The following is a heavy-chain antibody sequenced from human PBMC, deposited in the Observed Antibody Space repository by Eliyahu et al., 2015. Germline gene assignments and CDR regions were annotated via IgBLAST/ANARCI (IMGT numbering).Heavy chain of an antibody. CDR3: ARKGKISRYYGMDV. D-gene: IGHD3-16*01. V-gene: IGHV4-34*01. CDR1: GXSFSGYY. Sequence: QVQLQQWGAGLLKPSETLSLTCAVYGXSFSGYYWXWXRQPPGKGLEWIGEINHSGSTNYNPSRKSRVTISVDTSKNQFSLKLSSVTAADTAVYYCARKGKISRYYGMDVWGQGTTVTVSS. J-gene: IGHJ6*02. CDR2: INHSGST.